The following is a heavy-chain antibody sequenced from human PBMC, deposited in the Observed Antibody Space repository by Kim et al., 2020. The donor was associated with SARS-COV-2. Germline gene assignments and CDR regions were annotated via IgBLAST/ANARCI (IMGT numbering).Heavy chain of an antibody. D-gene: IGHD6-19*01. J-gene: IGHJ4*02. V-gene: IGHV3-9*01. CDR3: AKDIGGQWLALSALNDY. Sequence: VKGRFTISRDNAKNSLYLQMNSLRAEDTALYYCAKDIGGQWLALSALNDYWGQGTLVTVSS.